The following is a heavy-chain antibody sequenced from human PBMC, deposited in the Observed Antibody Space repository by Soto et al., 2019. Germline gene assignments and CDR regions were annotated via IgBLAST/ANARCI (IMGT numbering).Heavy chain of an antibody. J-gene: IGHJ4*02. CDR2: INHSGST. D-gene: IGHD3-22*01. V-gene: IGHV4-34*01. CDR1: GGSFSGYY. Sequence: SETLSLTCAVYGGSFSGYYWTWIRQPPGTGLEWIGEINHSGSTNYNPSLKSRVTISVDTSKNQFSLKLTSVTAADTAVYYCAKDTYYHDSSGFYVFDYWGQGTPVTVSS. CDR3: AKDTYYHDSSGFYVFDY.